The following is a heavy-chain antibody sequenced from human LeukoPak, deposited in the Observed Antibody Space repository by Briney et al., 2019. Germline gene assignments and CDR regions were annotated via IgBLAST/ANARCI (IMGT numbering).Heavy chain of an antibody. V-gene: IGHV3-30*02. Sequence: GGSLRLSCAASGFTFSSYGMHWVRQAPGKGLEWVAFIRYDGSNKYYADSVKGRFTISRDNSKNTLYLQMNSLRAEDTAVYYCAKEAGYSYGDYYYYMDVWGKGTTVTISS. CDR1: GFTFSSYG. CDR2: IRYDGSNK. D-gene: IGHD5-18*01. CDR3: AKEAGYSYGDYYYYMDV. J-gene: IGHJ6*03.